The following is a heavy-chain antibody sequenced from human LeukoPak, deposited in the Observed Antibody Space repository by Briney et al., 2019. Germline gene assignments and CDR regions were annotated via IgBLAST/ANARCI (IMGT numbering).Heavy chain of an antibody. CDR1: GFTFSSYG. D-gene: IGHD1-26*01. J-gene: IGHJ4*02. CDR3: AREAGGSYYYFDY. CDR2: ISYDGSNK. V-gene: IGHV3-30*03. Sequence: GGSLRLSCAASGFTFSSYGMHWVRQAPGKGLEWVAVISYDGSNKYYADSVKGRFTISRDNSKNTLYLQMNSLRAEDTAVYYCAREAGGSYYYFDYWGQGTLVTVSS.